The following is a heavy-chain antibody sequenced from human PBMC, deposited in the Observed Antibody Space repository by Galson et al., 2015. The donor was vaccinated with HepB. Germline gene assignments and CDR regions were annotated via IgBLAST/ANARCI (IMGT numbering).Heavy chain of an antibody. V-gene: IGHV3-30-3*01. D-gene: IGHD6-13*01. CDR2: ISFVETNK. Sequence: SLRLSCAASGFTFSDYSIYWVRQAPGKGLEWVSVISFVETNKYYADSVKGRFTISRDNSKNTVYLQMDTLRSEDTAVYYCARGHYTTSWLPLDSWGQGTLVTVSS. CDR3: ARGHYTTSWLPLDS. J-gene: IGHJ4*02. CDR1: GFTFSDYS.